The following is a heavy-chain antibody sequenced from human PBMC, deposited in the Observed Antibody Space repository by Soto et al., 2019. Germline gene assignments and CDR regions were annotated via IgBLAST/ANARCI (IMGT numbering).Heavy chain of an antibody. D-gene: IGHD1-26*01. CDR3: ATQGVGGTYVYTFDP. J-gene: IGHJ5*02. CDR2: IYYSGST. V-gene: IGHV4-39*01. Sequence: SETLSLTCTVSGGSITSSGDYWGWIRQPPGKGLEWIGSIYYSGSTYYNPSLKSRVTISVDTSKNQFSLKLSSVTAADTAVYYCATQGVGGTYVYTFDPWGQGTLVTAPQ. CDR1: GGSITSSGDY.